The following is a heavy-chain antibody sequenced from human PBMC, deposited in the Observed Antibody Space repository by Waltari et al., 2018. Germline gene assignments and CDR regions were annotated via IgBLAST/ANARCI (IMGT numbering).Heavy chain of an antibody. D-gene: IGHD3-16*01. J-gene: IGHJ4*02. CDR3: ARLGGVGYNLVDY. V-gene: IGHV4-59*12. CDR1: GGSISNYY. CDR2: IYYTGST. Sequence: QVQLQESGPGLVKPSETLSLTCTVSGGSISNYYWSWIRQPPGKGLEWIAYIYYTGSTNYNPSLKSRVTISVDTSQNQFYLTLSCVTAADPAVYYCARLGGVGYNLVDYWGQGTLVPVSS.